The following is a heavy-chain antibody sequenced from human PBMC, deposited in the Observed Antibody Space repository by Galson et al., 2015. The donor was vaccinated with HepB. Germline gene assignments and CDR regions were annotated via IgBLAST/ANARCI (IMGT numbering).Heavy chain of an antibody. V-gene: IGHV1-46*01. CDR3: AISPHTAMGTRARYAFDI. J-gene: IGHJ3*02. CDR1: GYTFTSYY. CDR2: INPSGGST. Sequence: SVKVSCKPSGYTFTSYYMHWVRQAPGQGLEWMGIINPSGGSTSYAQKFQGRVTMTRDTSTSTVYMELSSLRSEDTAVYYCAISPHTAMGTRARYAFDIWGQGTMVTVSS. D-gene: IGHD5-18*01.